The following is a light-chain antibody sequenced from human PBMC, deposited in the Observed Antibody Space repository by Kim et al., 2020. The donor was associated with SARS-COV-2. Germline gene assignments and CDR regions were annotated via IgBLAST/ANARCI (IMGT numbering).Light chain of an antibody. Sequence: DIQMTQSPSTLSASVGDRVTITCRASQSISSWLAWYQQKPGKAPKLLIYDASSLESGVPSRFSGSGSGTEFTLTISSLQHEDFATYHCQQYNSNRYTLGKGTKLKI. CDR3: QQYNSNRYT. J-gene: IGKJ2*01. CDR2: DAS. V-gene: IGKV1-5*01. CDR1: QSISSW.